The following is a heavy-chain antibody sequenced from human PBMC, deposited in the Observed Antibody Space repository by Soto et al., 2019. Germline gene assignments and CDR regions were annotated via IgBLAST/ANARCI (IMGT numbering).Heavy chain of an antibody. J-gene: IGHJ3*02. V-gene: IGHV1-2*04. Sequence: ASVKVSCKASGYTFTGYYMHWVRQAPGQGLEWMGWINPNSGGTNYAQKFQGWVTMTRDTSISTAYMELSRLRSEDTAVYYCAREQLDQNLGAFDIWGQGTMVTVSS. CDR3: AREQLDQNLGAFDI. CDR2: INPNSGGT. CDR1: GYTFTGYY. D-gene: IGHD1-1*01.